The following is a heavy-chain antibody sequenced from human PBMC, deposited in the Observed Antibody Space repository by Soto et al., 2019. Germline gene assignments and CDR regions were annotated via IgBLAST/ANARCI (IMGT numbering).Heavy chain of an antibody. J-gene: IGHJ4*02. CDR1: SDSISNYY. CDR2: MHYNGYT. Sequence: SETLSLTRTVSSDSISNYYCSWFRQPPGKGLEWIGYMHYNGYTSYNPSLRSRVTISVDTSKNQFSLKLSSVTAADTAVYYCARHFSVDYFDYWGQGALVTVS. CDR3: ARHFSVDYFDY. V-gene: IGHV4-59*08.